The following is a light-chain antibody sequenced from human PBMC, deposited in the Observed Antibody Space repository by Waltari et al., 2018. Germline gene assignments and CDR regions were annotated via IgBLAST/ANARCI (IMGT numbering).Light chain of an antibody. CDR1: QSARSN. Sequence: EIVMTQSPAPLSVSPGERATLSCRASQSARSNLAWYQQKPGQAPRLLIYSASIRATGIPARFSGSGSETEFTLTISSLQSEDFAVYYCQQYNDWPRTFGQGTKVEIK. CDR3: QQYNDWPRT. CDR2: SAS. V-gene: IGKV3-15*01. J-gene: IGKJ1*01.